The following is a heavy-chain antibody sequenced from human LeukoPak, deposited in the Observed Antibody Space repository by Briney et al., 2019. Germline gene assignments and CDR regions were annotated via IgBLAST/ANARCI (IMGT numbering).Heavy chain of an antibody. CDR2: IYTSGST. CDR1: GGSIGSYY. J-gene: IGHJ4*02. CDR3: SGASVTTHFDY. D-gene: IGHD4-17*01. V-gene: IGHV4-4*07. Sequence: SETLSLTCTVSGGSIGSYYWSWIRQPAGKGLEWIGHIYTSGSTNYNPSLKSRLTMSVDTSKNQFSLQLIYVTAADTAVYYCSGASVTTHFDYWGQGTLVTVSS.